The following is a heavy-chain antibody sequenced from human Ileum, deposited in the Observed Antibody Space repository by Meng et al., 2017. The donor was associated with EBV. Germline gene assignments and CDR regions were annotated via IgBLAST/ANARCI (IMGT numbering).Heavy chain of an antibody. V-gene: IGHV4-39*07. D-gene: IGHD4-17*01. Sequence: QLQRQRSGPGMWNLSETLSLTCPVPGGSISTGNFYWGWIRQSPGKALECIGTIYYRGNTFYNPSLKSRLTISIDTSKNEFSLTLRSVTAADTALYYCASAYDYGDYEAFAYWGPGSLVTVSS. J-gene: IGHJ4*02. CDR2: IYYRGNT. CDR1: GGSISTGNFY. CDR3: ASAYDYGDYEAFAY.